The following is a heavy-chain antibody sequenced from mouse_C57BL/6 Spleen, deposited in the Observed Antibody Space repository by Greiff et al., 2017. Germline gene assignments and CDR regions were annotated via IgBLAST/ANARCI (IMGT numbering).Heavy chain of an antibody. V-gene: IGHV1-26*01. CDR2: INPNNGGT. D-gene: IGHD1-1*01. CDR1: GYTFTDYY. Sequence: EVQLQQSGPELVKPGASVKISCKASGYTFTDYYMNWVKQSHGKSLEWIGDINPNNGGTSYNQKFKGKATLTVDKSSSTAYMELRSLTSEDSAVYYCAKGHYYGSSYLYYYAMDYWGQGTSVTVSS. J-gene: IGHJ4*01. CDR3: AKGHYYGSSYLYYYAMDY.